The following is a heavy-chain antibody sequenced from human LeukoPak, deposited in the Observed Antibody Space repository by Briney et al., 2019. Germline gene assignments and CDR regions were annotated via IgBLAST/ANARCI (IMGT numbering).Heavy chain of an antibody. D-gene: IGHD1-26*01. V-gene: IGHV4-59*01. CDR2: IYYSGST. CDR3: ARAGSYSSLLSPVDY. Sequence: SETLSLTCTVSGGSISSYYWSWIRQPPGKGLEWIGYIYYSGSTNYNPSLKSRVTISVDTSKNQFSLKLSSVTAADTAVYYCARAGSYSSLLSPVDYWGQGTLVTVSS. CDR1: GGSISSYY. J-gene: IGHJ4*02.